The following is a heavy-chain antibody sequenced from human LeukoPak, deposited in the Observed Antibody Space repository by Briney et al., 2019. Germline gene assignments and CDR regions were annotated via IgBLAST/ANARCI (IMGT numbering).Heavy chain of an antibody. CDR3: ARIADYYDSSGYYRWFDP. CDR1: GGSIGSSSYY. CDR2: IYDSGST. D-gene: IGHD3-22*01. V-gene: IGHV4-39*07. J-gene: IGHJ5*02. Sequence: SETLSLTCSVSGGSIGSSSYYCGWIRQPPGKGLEWIGSIYDSGSTYYNPSLKSRVTISVDTSKNQFSLKLSSVTAADTAVYYCARIADYYDSSGYYRWFDPWGQGTLVTVSS.